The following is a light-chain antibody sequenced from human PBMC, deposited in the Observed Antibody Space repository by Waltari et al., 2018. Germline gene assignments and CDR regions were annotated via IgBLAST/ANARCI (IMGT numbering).Light chain of an antibody. V-gene: IGLV6-57*02. CDR3: QSYDTSNHGV. CDR1: SGSIASNY. Sequence: NFMLTQPHSVSESPGKTVTISCTGSSGSIASNYVQWYQQRPGSAPTTVIFEDNQRPSGVPDRVSGSIDSSSNSASLTISGLKTEDEADYYCQSYDTSNHGVFGGGTKLTVL. J-gene: IGLJ2*01. CDR2: EDN.